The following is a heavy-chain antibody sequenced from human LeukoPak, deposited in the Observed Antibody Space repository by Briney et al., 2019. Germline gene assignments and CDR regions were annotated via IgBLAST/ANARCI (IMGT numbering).Heavy chain of an antibody. J-gene: IGHJ5*02. D-gene: IGHD6-19*01. V-gene: IGHV4-59*01. CDR2: IYYSGST. CDR3: ARGATVAGNNYFDP. Sequence: KPSETLSLTCTVSGGSISTYYWSWIRQPPGKGLEWIGYIYYSGSTNYNPSLKSRVTISVDTSKNQFSLKLNSVTAADTAVYYCARGATVAGNNYFDPWGQGTLVTVSS. CDR1: GGSISTYY.